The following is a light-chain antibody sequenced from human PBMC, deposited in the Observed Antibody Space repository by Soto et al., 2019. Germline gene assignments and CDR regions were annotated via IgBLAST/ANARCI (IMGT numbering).Light chain of an antibody. CDR2: GAS. CDR1: QSVSSN. Sequence: ERATLSCRASQSVSSNLAWYQQKPGQAPRLLIYGASTRATVITARFSGSGSGTEFTLTISSLQSEDFAVYYCQQYSNWPITFGPGTKVDIK. CDR3: QQYSNWPIT. J-gene: IGKJ3*01. V-gene: IGKV3-15*01.